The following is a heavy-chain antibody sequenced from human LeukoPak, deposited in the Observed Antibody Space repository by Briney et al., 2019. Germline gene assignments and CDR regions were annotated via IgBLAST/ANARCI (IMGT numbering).Heavy chain of an antibody. J-gene: IGHJ4*02. V-gene: IGHV4-34*01. CDR2: INRSGST. D-gene: IGHD4-11*01. CDR1: GGSFTKYY. Sequence: PSETLSLTCGVSGGSFTKYYWSWIRQPPGKGLEWIGEINRSGSTNYNPSLKSRVTISVDTSKNQFSLKLTSVTAADTAVYFCARIGLTTVLYLDSGQGTLVTVSS. CDR3: ARIGLTTVLYLD.